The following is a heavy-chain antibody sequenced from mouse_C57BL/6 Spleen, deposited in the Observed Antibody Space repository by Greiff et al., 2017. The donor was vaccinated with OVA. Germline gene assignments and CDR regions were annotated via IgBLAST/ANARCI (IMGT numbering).Heavy chain of an antibody. CDR2: INYDGSST. D-gene: IGHD2-1*01. V-gene: IGHV5-16*01. Sequence: EVHLVESEGGLVQPGSSMKLSCTASGFTFSDYYMAWVRQVPEKGLEWVANINYDGSSTYYLDSLKSRFIISRDNAKNILYLQMSSLKSEDTATYYCARDPHYGNFFDYWGQGTTLTVSS. J-gene: IGHJ2*01. CDR3: ARDPHYGNFFDY. CDR1: GFTFSDYY.